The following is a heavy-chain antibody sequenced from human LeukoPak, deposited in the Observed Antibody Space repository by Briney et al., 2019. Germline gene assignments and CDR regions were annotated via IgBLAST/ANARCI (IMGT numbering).Heavy chain of an antibody. D-gene: IGHD4-17*01. V-gene: IGHV5-51*01. J-gene: IGHJ3*01. Sequence: GESPKISCKTSGYSFNNYWIGWVRQMPGKGLEWMGIIYPGDSETRYSPSFQGQVTISADKSISTAYLQWSSLTASDTAMYYCAKSPIFYGDYDAFHVWGQGTMVTVSS. CDR3: AKSPIFYGDYDAFHV. CDR1: GYSFNNYW. CDR2: IYPGDSET.